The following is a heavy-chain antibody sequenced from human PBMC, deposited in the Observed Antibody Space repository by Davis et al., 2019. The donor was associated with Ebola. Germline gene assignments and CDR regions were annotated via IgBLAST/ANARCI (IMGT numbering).Heavy chain of an antibody. J-gene: IGHJ4*02. CDR1: GFTFSNFW. Sequence: GESLKISCAASGFTFSNFWMNWVRQAPGKGLEWVANIKQDGSEKHYVDSVKGRFTISRDNAKNSLYLQMNSLRAEDTAVYYCAREDQYNTFDYWGQGTLVTVSS. V-gene: IGHV3-7*01. CDR2: IKQDGSEK. D-gene: IGHD1-1*01. CDR3: AREDQYNTFDY.